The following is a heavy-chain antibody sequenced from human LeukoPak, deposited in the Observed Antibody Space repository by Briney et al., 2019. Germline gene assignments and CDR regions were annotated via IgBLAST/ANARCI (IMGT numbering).Heavy chain of an antibody. CDR1: GYTLTELS. CDR2: FDPEDGET. CDR3: ATGEPYFGWELLYFDY. V-gene: IGHV1-24*01. D-gene: IGHD1-26*01. J-gene: IGHJ4*02. Sequence: GASVKVSCKVSGYTLTELSMHWVRQAPGKGLEWMGGFDPEDGETIYAQKFQGRVTMTEDTSTDTAYMELSSLRSEDTAVYYCATGEPYFGWELLYFDYWGQGTLVTVSS.